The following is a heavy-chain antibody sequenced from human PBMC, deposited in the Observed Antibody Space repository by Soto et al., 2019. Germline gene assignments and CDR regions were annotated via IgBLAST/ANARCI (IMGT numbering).Heavy chain of an antibody. CDR2: MNPNSGNT. CDR3: ARTLYGDNVDY. V-gene: IGHV1-8*01. D-gene: IGHD4-17*01. Sequence: ASVKVSCKASGYTFTSYDINWVRQATGQGLEWMGWMNPNSGNTGYAQKKQGRVTMTRNTSISTAYMEQSSLRSEDTAVYYCARTLYGDNVDYWGQGTLVTVSS. CDR1: GYTFTSYD. J-gene: IGHJ4*02.